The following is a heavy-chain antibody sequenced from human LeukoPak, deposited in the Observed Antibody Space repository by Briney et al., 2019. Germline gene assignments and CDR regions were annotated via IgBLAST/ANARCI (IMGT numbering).Heavy chain of an antibody. D-gene: IGHD6-13*01. CDR2: IYYSGST. J-gene: IGHJ6*02. V-gene: IGHV4-59*12. Sequence: SETLSLTCTVSGGSISSYYWSWIRQPPGKGLEWIGYIYYSGSTNYNPSLKSRVTISVDTSKNQFSLKLSSVTAADTAVYYCARESSSSRPGHYGMDVWGQGTTVTVSS. CDR1: GGSISSYY. CDR3: ARESSSSRPGHYGMDV.